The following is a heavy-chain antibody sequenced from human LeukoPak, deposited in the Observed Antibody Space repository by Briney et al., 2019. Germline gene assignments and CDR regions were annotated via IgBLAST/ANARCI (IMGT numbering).Heavy chain of an antibody. CDR1: GYSFTNYW. V-gene: IGHV5-51*01. Sequence: RGESLKISCKASGYSFTNYWIAWVRQMSGKGLEWMGIIYPHDSETRYSPSSQGQVTMSADKSISTAYLQWSGLQASDTAMYYCAIRRSGSYSDYWGQGTLVTVSS. CDR2: IYPHDSET. D-gene: IGHD3-3*01. CDR3: AIRRSGSYSDY. J-gene: IGHJ4*02.